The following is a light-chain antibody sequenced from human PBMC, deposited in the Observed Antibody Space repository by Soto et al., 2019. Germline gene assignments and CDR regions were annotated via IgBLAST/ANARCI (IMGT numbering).Light chain of an antibody. V-gene: IGLV2-14*03. CDR3: NSYTSSSTYVV. J-gene: IGLJ2*01. CDR2: DVD. CDR1: SSDVGGYHY. Sequence: QSALTQPASVSGSPGQSFTISCTGTSSDVGGYHYVSWYQHHPGKAPKLMIYDVDNRPSGVSNRFSGSKSGNTASLTISGRQAEDEADYYCNSYTSSSTYVVFGGGTKLTVL.